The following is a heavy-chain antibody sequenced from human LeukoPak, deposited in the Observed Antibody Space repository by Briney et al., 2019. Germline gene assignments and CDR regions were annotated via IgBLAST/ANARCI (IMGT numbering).Heavy chain of an antibody. J-gene: IGHJ6*03. CDR1: GGSIINYY. CDR2: IYITGST. V-gene: IGHV4-4*07. Sequence: SETLSLTCTVSGGSIINYYWSWIRQSAGTGLEWVGRIYITGSTNYNPSLQSRLSMSVDTSKDQFSLRLTSVSAADTAVYYCARLKYYDSTGYSPGYYMDVWGKGITVTVSS. D-gene: IGHD3-22*01. CDR3: ARLKYYDSTGYSPGYYMDV.